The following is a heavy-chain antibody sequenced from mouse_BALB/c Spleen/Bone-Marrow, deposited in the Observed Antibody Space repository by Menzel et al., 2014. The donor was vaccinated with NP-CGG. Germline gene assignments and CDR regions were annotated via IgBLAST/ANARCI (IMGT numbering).Heavy chain of an antibody. CDR2: IHPNSGNT. CDR1: GYTFTSSW. Sequence: VHLVESGSVLVRPGASVKLSCKASGYTFTSSWMPWAKQRPGQGLGWIGEIHPNSGNTNYNEKFKGKATLTVDTSSSTAYVDLSSLTSEDSAVYYCARELGRGYYFDYWGQGTTLTVSS. CDR3: ARELGRGYYFDY. D-gene: IGHD4-1*01. J-gene: IGHJ2*01. V-gene: IGHV1S130*01.